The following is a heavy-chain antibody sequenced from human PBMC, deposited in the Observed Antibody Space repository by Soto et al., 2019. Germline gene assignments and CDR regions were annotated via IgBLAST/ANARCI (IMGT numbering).Heavy chain of an antibody. CDR3: AHRLEYSGNWDVGWFDP. CDR2: IYWDDDK. D-gene: IGHD5-12*01. J-gene: IGHJ5*02. CDR1: GFSLSTSGVG. V-gene: IGHV2-5*02. Sequence: ASGPTLVNPTQTLTLTCTFSGFSLSTSGVGVGWIRQPPGKALEYLALIYWDDDKRYSPSLKSRLTITKDTSKNQVVLTMTNMGPVDTATYYCAHRLEYSGNWDVGWFDPWGQGTLVTVSS.